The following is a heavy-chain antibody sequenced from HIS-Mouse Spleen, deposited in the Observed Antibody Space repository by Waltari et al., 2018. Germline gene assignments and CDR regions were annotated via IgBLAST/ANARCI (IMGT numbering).Heavy chain of an antibody. CDR1: GFTFSCYS. Sequence: EVQLLESGGGLVQPGGSLRLSCAAYGFTFSCYSMSWVRQAPGKGVEWVSAISGSGGSTYYADSVKGRFTISRDNSKNTLYLQMNSLRAEDTAVYYCATRGRIAARRAEYFQHWGQGTLVTVSS. J-gene: IGHJ1*01. CDR2: ISGSGGST. D-gene: IGHD6-6*01. V-gene: IGHV3-23*01. CDR3: ATRGRIAARRAEYFQH.